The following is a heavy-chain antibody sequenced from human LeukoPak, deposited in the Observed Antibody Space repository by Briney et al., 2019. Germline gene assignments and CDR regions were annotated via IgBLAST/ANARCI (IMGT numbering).Heavy chain of an antibody. V-gene: IGHV5-51*01. CDR1: GYTFINYW. Sequence: LGESLKISCQVSGYTFINYWIGWVRQMPGKGLEWMGIIYPGDSDTRYGPSFHGQVIISADKSISTAYLQWNSLKASDTAMYYCASGGYGTFDSWGQGTLVTVSS. D-gene: IGHD5-12*01. CDR2: IYPGDSDT. CDR3: ASGGYGTFDS. J-gene: IGHJ4*02.